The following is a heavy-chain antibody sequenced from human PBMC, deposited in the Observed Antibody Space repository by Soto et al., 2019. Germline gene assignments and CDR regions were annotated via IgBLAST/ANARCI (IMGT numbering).Heavy chain of an antibody. CDR2: IYWDNDR. CDR1: GFSLSTSGVG. Sequence: QITLKESGPTLVNPTETLTLTCTFSGFSLSTSGVGVGWIRQRLGKALEWLALIYWDNDRRYSPSLKSRLAITKDTSRNQVVLTMTNMDPVDTATYYCAHRVIWSPHDWTLGWFDPWGQVTLVTVSS. V-gene: IGHV2-5*02. J-gene: IGHJ5*02. D-gene: IGHD3-3*01. CDR3: AHRVIWSPHDWTLGWFDP.